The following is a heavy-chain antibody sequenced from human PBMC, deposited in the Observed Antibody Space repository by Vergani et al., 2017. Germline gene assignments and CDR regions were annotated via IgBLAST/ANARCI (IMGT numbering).Heavy chain of an antibody. CDR2: IYHSGGT. CDR3: ARLLRQQLVDY. V-gene: IGHV4-38-2*01. J-gene: IGHJ4*02. Sequence: QVQLQESGPGLVKPSETLFLTCAVSGYSISSGYYWGWIRQPPGKGLEWIGSIYHSGGTYYNPSLKSRVTISVDTSKNQFSLKLSSVTAADTAVYYCARLLRQQLVDYWGQGTLVTVSS. D-gene: IGHD6-13*01. CDR1: GYSISSGYY.